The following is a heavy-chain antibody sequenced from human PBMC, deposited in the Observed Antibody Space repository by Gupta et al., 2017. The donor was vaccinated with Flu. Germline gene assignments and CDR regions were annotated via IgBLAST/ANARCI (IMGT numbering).Heavy chain of an antibody. J-gene: IGHJ4*02. CDR1: GIPFSDTW. CDR3: TTGGWYSRDY. Sequence: EVKLVESGGALVRPGGSLRLSCAASGIPFSDTWMAWVRQAPGKGLECVGHVKSKTDTGTADYAAPVKGRFIVSRDDSRNMVYLQMNSLKIEDTAKYYCTTGGWYSRDYWGQGTLVTVSS. D-gene: IGHD2-15*01. CDR2: VKSKTDTGTA. V-gene: IGHV3-15*02.